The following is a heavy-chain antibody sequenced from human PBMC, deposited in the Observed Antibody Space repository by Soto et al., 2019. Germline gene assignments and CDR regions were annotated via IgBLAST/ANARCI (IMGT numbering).Heavy chain of an antibody. CDR2: ISYDGSNK. D-gene: IGHD2-15*01. Sequence: GGSLRLSCAASGFTSSSYGMHWVRQAPGKGLEWVAVISYDGSNKYYADSVKGRFTISRDNSKNTLYLQMNSLRAEDTAVYYCATKRGYCSGGSCYFYAFDIWGQGTMVTVSS. J-gene: IGHJ3*02. V-gene: IGHV3-30*03. CDR3: ATKRGYCSGGSCYFYAFDI. CDR1: GFTSSSYG.